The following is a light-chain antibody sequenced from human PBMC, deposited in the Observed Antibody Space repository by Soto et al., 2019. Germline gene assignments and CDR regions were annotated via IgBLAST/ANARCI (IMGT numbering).Light chain of an antibody. Sequence: SYELTQPPSLSAAPGQTARMTCGGDNIGSKNVHWYQQKAGQAPKLVVYDDSDRPSGTPERFSGSNSGNTATLTISGVEAGDEADYYCQVYDARRDHVVFSGGTKLTVL. CDR2: DDS. CDR3: QVYDARRDHVV. J-gene: IGLJ2*01. CDR1: NIGSKN. V-gene: IGLV3-21*02.